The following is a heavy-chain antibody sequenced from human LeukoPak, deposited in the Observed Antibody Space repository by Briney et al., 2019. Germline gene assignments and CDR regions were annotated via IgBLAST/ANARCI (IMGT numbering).Heavy chain of an antibody. Sequence: ASVKVSCKASGYTFTSYYMHWVRQAPGQGLEWMGIINPSGGSTSYAQKFQGRVTMTRDTSTSTVYMELSSLRSEDTGVYYCARDRGGDYMGDYWGQGTLVTVSS. J-gene: IGHJ4*02. CDR1: GYTFTSYY. D-gene: IGHD4-11*01. CDR2: INPSGGST. CDR3: ARDRGGDYMGDY. V-gene: IGHV1-46*01.